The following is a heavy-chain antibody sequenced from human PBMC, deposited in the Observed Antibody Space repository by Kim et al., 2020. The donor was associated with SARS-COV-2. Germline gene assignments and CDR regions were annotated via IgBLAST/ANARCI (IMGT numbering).Heavy chain of an antibody. CDR3: AKTTDYCDYRPFDY. J-gene: IGHJ4*01. D-gene: IGHD4-17*01. Sequence: VCSVKCRFPMSRDNAKNSLYRQMNSLSAEDTAVYYCAKTTDYCDYRPFDYWGHGTLVTVSS. V-gene: IGHV3-7*01.